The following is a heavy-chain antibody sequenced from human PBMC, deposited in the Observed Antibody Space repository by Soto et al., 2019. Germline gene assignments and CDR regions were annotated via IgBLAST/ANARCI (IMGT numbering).Heavy chain of an antibody. CDR2: ISRHSGSI. Sequence: EVQLVESGGGLVQPGRSLRLSCAASGFTFDDYAMHWVRQAPGKGLEWVSGISRHSGSIDYADSVRGRFTISRDNAKNSLDRQMNRLRAEDTALYYCAQGYSGYSPPFGYYYTDVRGKGSTVTVS. D-gene: IGHD5-12*01. J-gene: IGHJ6*03. CDR1: GFTFDDYA. CDR3: AQGYSGYSPPFGYYYTDV. V-gene: IGHV3-9*01.